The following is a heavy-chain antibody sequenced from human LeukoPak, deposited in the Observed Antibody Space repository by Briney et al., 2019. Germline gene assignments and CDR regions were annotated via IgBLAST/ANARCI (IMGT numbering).Heavy chain of an antibody. CDR1: GYTFTSYY. CDR2: INPSGGST. Sequence: GASVKVSCKASGYTFTSYYMHWVRQAPGQVLEWMGIINPSGGSTSYAQKFQGRVTMTRDTSTSTVYMELSSLRSEDTAVYYCARDHCSSTSCCNFDYWGQGTLVTVSS. CDR3: ARDHCSSTSCCNFDY. D-gene: IGHD2-2*01. J-gene: IGHJ4*02. V-gene: IGHV1-46*01.